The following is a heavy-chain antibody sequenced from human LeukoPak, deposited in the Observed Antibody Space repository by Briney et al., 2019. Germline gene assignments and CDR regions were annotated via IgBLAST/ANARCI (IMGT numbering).Heavy chain of an antibody. Sequence: GGSLRLSCAASGFTFSSYSMNWIRQAPGKGLEWVSSISSSSSYIYYADSVKGRVTISRDNAKNSLYLQMNSLRAEDTAVYYCARGWQEGGSTLRGDYWGQGTLVTVSS. D-gene: IGHD2-15*01. CDR2: ISSSSSYI. CDR1: GFTFSSYS. CDR3: ARGWQEGGSTLRGDY. V-gene: IGHV3-21*06. J-gene: IGHJ4*02.